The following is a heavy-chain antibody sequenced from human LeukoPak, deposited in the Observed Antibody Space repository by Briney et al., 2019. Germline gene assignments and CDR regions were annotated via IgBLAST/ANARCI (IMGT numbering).Heavy chain of an antibody. V-gene: IGHV1-69*13. CDR3: AGLEPPDYYYYGMDV. CDR1: GGTFSSYA. J-gene: IGHJ6*04. D-gene: IGHD1-1*01. Sequence: SVKVSCKASGGTFSSYAISWVRQAPGQGLEWMGGIIPTFGTANYAQKFQGRVTITADESTSTAYMELSSLRSEDTAVYYCAGLEPPDYYYYGMDVWGKGTTVTVSS. CDR2: IIPTFGTA.